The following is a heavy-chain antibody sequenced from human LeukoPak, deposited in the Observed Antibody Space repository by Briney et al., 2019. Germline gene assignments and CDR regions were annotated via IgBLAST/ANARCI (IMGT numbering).Heavy chain of an antibody. CDR1: GGSISSYY. Sequence: PSETLSLTCTVSGGSISSYYWNWIRQPPGKGLEWIAYLFYSGSTDYNPSLESRVTISVDTSKNQFSLKLRSVTAADTAVYYCATVAVIRGVTYFDYWGQGTLVTVSS. CDR2: LFYSGST. D-gene: IGHD3-10*01. V-gene: IGHV4-59*01. CDR3: ATVAVIRGVTYFDY. J-gene: IGHJ4*02.